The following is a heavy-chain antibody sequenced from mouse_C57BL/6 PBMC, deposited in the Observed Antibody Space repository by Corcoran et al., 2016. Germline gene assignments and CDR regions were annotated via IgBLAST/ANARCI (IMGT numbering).Heavy chain of an antibody. CDR2: IYWDDDK. CDR3: GRRAGGPPYDAMDY. D-gene: IGHD3-3*01. V-gene: IGHV8-12*01. CDR1: GFSLSTSGRG. J-gene: IGHJ4*01. Sequence: QVTLTESGPGIFQSSQTLSLTCSFSGFSLSTSGRGLRWIRQPSGKGLEWLAHIYWDDDKRYNPSLKSRLTISKDTSRNQVFLKITSEDTADTATYYCGRRAGGPPYDAMDYGGQGTSGTVSS.